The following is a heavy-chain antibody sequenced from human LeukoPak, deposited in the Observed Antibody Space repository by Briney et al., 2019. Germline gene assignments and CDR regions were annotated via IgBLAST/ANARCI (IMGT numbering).Heavy chain of an antibody. CDR3: ARGYYDILTGPPGY. CDR2: TTYSGST. D-gene: IGHD3-9*01. J-gene: IGHJ4*02. CDR1: GGSVSSGSYY. V-gene: IGHV4-61*01. Sequence: SETLSLTCTVSGGSVSSGSYYWSWIRQPPGKGLEWIGYTTYSGSTNYNPSLKSRVTISVDTSKNQFSLRLSSVTAADTAVYYCARGYYDILTGPPGYWGQGTLVTVSS.